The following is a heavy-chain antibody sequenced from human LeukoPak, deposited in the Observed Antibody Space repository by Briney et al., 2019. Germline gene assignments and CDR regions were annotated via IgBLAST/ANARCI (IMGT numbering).Heavy chain of an antibody. J-gene: IGHJ5*02. CDR3: ARGAVVDCGGDGFSVWFDA. CDR2: IFYSGII. Sequence: SETLSLTCTVSGGSMSSYYWSWIRQPPGKGLEWIGYIFYSGIINYSPSLKSRVTISVDTSEDRFSLKLNSVTAADTAVYYCARGAVVDCGGDGFSVWFDAWGQGTLVTVSS. D-gene: IGHD2-21*02. V-gene: IGHV4-59*08. CDR1: GGSMSSYY.